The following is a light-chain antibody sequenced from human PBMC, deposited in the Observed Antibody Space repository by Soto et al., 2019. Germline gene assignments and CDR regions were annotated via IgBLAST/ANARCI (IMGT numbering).Light chain of an antibody. J-gene: IGKJ1*01. V-gene: IGKV1-5*03. CDR3: QQRLMT. CDR1: QTISSW. Sequence: DIQMAQSPSTLSGSVGDRVSITCRASQTISSWLAWYQQKPGKAPKLLIYKASTLKSGVPSRFSGSGSGTDFTLTISSLEPEDFAVYYCQQRLMTFGQGTKVDIK. CDR2: KAS.